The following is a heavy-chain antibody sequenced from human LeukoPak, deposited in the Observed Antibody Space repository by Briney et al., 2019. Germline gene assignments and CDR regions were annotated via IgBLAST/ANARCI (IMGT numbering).Heavy chain of an antibody. D-gene: IGHD2-2*01. CDR2: INTDGSST. V-gene: IGHV3-74*01. J-gene: IGHJ3*02. Sequence: GGSLRLSCAASGFTFNTYWTHWVRQAPGKRLVWVSRINTDGSSTNYADSVKGRFTISRDNAENTLYLQMNSLRAEDTAVYYCARAEDCSSTSCPRAFDIWGQGTMVTVSS. CDR3: ARAEDCSSTSCPRAFDI. CDR1: GFTFNTYW.